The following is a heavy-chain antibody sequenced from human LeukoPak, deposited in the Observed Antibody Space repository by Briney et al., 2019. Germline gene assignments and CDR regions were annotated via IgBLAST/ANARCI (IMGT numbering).Heavy chain of an antibody. J-gene: IGHJ6*02. D-gene: IGHD1-26*01. Sequence: GESLKISLKGSGYSLTSYWIGWVRQGPGKGLGWVGINYPGGSDTIYSPSFQGQVTISADKSISTAYLQWSSLKASDTAMYYCARRAGSYYDYYGMDVWGQGTTVTVSS. CDR3: ARRAGSYYDYYGMDV. CDR2: NYPGGSDT. V-gene: IGHV5-51*01. CDR1: GYSLTSYW.